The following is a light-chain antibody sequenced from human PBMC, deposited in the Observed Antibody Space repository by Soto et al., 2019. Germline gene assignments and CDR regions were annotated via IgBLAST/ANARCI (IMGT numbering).Light chain of an antibody. Sequence: QSVLTQPPSASGTPGQRVTISCSGSSSNIGSNTVNWYQQLPGTAPKLLIYSNNQRPSGVPDRFSGSKSGTSASLAISGLQSEHEAHYYCAAWDDRLNGWVFGGGTKLTVL. CDR3: AAWDDRLNGWV. CDR2: SNN. V-gene: IGLV1-44*01. J-gene: IGLJ3*02. CDR1: SSNIGSNT.